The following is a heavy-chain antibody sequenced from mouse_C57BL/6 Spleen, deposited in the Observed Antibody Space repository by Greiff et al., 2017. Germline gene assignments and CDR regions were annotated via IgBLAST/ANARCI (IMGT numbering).Heavy chain of an antibody. Sequence: VQLQQPGAELVKPGASVKLSCKASGYTFTSYWMQWVKQRPGQGLEWIGEIDPSDSYTNYNQKFKGKATLTVDTSSSTAYMQLSSLTSEDSAVYYCARAYGSSYPAWFAYWGQGTLVTVSA. CDR1: GYTFTSYW. V-gene: IGHV1-50*01. D-gene: IGHD1-1*01. J-gene: IGHJ3*01. CDR3: ARAYGSSYPAWFAY. CDR2: IDPSDSYT.